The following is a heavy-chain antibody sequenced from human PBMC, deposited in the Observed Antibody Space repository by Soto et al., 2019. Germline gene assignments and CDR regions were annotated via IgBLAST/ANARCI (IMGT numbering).Heavy chain of an antibody. V-gene: IGHV3-21*01. J-gene: IGHJ4*02. CDR3: ARDWGYCSSTSCYLAQIDY. D-gene: IGHD2-2*01. CDR1: GFTFSSYS. Sequence: GSLRLSCAASGFTFSSYSMKLVRQAPGKRLEWVSSISSSSSYIYYADSMKGRFTISRHNAKNSLCLQMNSLRAEDTAVYYCARDWGYCSSTSCYLAQIDYWGQGTLVTV. CDR2: ISSSSSYI.